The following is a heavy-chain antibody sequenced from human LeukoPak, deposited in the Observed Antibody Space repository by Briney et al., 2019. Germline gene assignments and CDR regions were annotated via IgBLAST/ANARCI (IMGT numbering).Heavy chain of an antibody. CDR1: GFTFSSYG. Sequence: GGSLRLSCAASGFTFSSYGMHWVRQAPGKGLEWVAVIWYDGSNKYYADSVKGRFTISRDNSKNTLYLQMNSLRAEDTAVYYCARDGARCCSSTSCYGNDYYCYGMDVWGQGTTVTVSS. CDR3: ARDGARCCSSTSCYGNDYYCYGMDV. V-gene: IGHV3-33*01. D-gene: IGHD2-2*01. CDR2: IWYDGSNK. J-gene: IGHJ6*02.